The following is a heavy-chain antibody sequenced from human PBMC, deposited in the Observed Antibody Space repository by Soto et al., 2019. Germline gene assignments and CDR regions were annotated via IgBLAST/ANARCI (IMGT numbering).Heavy chain of an antibody. V-gene: IGHV3-33*01. D-gene: IGHD6-19*01. Sequence: QVQLVESGGGVVQPGRSLRLSCAASGFTFSSYGMHWVRQAPGKGLEWVAVIWYDGSNKYYADSVKGRFTISRDNSKNTLYLQMNSLRAEDTAVYYCARDLNSSGWYKGDYYYGMDVWGQGTTVTVSS. J-gene: IGHJ6*02. CDR3: ARDLNSSGWYKGDYYYGMDV. CDR1: GFTFSSYG. CDR2: IWYDGSNK.